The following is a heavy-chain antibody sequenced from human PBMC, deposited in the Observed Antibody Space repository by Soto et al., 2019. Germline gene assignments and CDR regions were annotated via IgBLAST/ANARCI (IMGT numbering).Heavy chain of an antibody. J-gene: IGHJ4*02. D-gene: IGHD3-22*01. CDR2: ISAGGSSA. Sequence: GGSLRLSCAASGFTFSNYAMNWVRQAPGKGLEWVSAISAGGSSAFYADSVKGRFTISRDNSKSTLYLQINSLRVEDTAVYYCAKGKFGSGHYLEIDYWGQGTLVTVSS. CDR3: AKGKFGSGHYLEIDY. CDR1: GFTFSNYA. V-gene: IGHV3-23*01.